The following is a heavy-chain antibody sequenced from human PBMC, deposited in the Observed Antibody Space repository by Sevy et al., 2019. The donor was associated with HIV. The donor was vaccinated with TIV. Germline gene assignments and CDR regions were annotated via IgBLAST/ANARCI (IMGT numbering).Heavy chain of an antibody. V-gene: IGHV1-2*02. CDR1: GYTFTGYY. Sequence: ASVKVSCKSSGYTFTGYYMHWVRQAPGQGLEWMGWINANNGGTNYAQRFQGRVTMTRYTSITTAYMELSRLTSDDTAVYYCTRQDSSASDIWGQGTVVTVSS. D-gene: IGHD2-15*01. CDR3: TRQDSSASDI. J-gene: IGHJ3*02. CDR2: INANNGGT.